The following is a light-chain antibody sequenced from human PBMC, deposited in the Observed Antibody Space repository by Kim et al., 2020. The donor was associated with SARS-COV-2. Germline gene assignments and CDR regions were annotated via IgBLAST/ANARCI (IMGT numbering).Light chain of an antibody. CDR1: QRVANNY. CDR2: GAS. CDR3: QQYGSSPLT. V-gene: IGKV3-20*01. J-gene: IGKJ4*01. Sequence: SPGERATLSCSATQRVANNYLAWYRQKPGQAPRLLIYGASSRATAIPDRFSGSGSGTDFTLTISRLDPEDFAVYYCQQYGSSPLTFGGGTKVDIK.